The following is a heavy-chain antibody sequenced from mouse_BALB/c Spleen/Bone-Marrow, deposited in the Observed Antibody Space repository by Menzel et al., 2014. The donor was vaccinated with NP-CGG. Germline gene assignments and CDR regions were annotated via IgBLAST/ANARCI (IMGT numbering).Heavy chain of an antibody. D-gene: IGHD1-1*01. Sequence: EVKLMESGPELVKPGASVKISCKASGYSFTGYFMNWVKQSHGKSLEWIGRINPYNGDTFYNQKFKGKATLTVDKSSSTAHMELLSLTSEDSAVYYCGWVTTVVAKNYYYAMDYWGQGTSVTVSS. J-gene: IGHJ4*01. V-gene: IGHV1-37*01. CDR1: GYSFTGYF. CDR3: GWVTTVVAKNYYYAMDY. CDR2: INPYNGDT.